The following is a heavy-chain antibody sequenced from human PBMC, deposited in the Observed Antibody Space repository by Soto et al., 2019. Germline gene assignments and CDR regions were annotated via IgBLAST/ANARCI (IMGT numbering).Heavy chain of an antibody. J-gene: IGHJ4*02. CDR2: INWNSGSI. D-gene: IGHD2-2*03. Sequence: GGSLRLSCAASGFTFDDYAMHWVRQAPGKGLEWVSGINWNSGSIGYADSVKGRFTISRDNAKNSLYLQMNSLRAEDTALYYCAKDVDIVVVPAAIDYWGQGTLVTVSS. CDR1: GFTFDDYA. V-gene: IGHV3-9*01. CDR3: AKDVDIVVVPAAIDY.